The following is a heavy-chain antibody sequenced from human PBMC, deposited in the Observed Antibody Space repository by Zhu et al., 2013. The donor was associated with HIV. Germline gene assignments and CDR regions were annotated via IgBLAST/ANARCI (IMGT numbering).Heavy chain of an antibody. J-gene: IGHJ4*02. D-gene: IGHD1-26*01. CDR1: GYTFTSYY. CDR3: ASWSYRANYFDY. CDR2: INPSGGST. Sequence: QVQLVQSGAEVKKPGASVKVSCKASGYTFTSYYMHWVRQAPGQGLEWMGIINPSGGSTSYAQKFQGRVTMTRDTSTSTVYMELSSLRSEDTAVYYCASWSYRANYFDYWGQGTLVTVSS. V-gene: IGHV1-46*03.